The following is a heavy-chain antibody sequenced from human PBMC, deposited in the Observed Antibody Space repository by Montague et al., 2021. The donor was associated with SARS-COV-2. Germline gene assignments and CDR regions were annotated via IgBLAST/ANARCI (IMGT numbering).Heavy chain of an antibody. Sequence: SETLSLTCAVYGGSFSGYYLSWIRQPPGKGLEWIGEISDSGSTYYNPSLKSRVTISVDTSRNQFSLKLSSVTAADTAVYYCARGRAARSITIFGVVNPAIRYYYYMDVWGKGTTVTVSS. CDR3: ARGRAARSITIFGVVNPAIRYYYYMDV. V-gene: IGHV4-34*01. J-gene: IGHJ6*03. CDR2: ISDSGST. CDR1: GGSFSGYY. D-gene: IGHD3-3*01.